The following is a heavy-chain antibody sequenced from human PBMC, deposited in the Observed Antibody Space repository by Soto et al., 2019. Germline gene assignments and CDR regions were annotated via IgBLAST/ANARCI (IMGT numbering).Heavy chain of an antibody. CDR1: GGSISSYY. CDR2: IYYSGST. Sequence: SETLSLTCTGSGGSISSYYWSWIRQPPGKGLEWIGYIYYSGSTNYNPSLKSRVTISVDTSKNQFSLKLSSVTAADTAVYYCARRWGRSFDYWGQGTLVTVSS. V-gene: IGHV4-59*08. CDR3: ARRWGRSFDY. J-gene: IGHJ4*02. D-gene: IGHD3-16*01.